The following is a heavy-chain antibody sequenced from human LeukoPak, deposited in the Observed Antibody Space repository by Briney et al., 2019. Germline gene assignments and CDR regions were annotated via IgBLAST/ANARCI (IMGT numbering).Heavy chain of an antibody. CDR2: ISGSGGST. J-gene: IGHJ4*02. Sequence: GGSLRLSCAASGFTFNSYAMSWVRQAPGKGLEWVSAISGSGGSTYYADSVKGRFTISRDNSKNTLYLQMNSLRAEDTAVYYCAKYEYYYDSSGYPDSYYFDYWGQGTLVTVSS. CDR1: GFTFNSYA. CDR3: AKYEYYYDSSGYPDSYYFDY. V-gene: IGHV3-23*01. D-gene: IGHD3-22*01.